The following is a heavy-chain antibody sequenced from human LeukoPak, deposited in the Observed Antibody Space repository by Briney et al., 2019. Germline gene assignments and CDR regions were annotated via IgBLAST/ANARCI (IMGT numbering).Heavy chain of an antibody. Sequence: GGSLRLSCAASGFTFSSYAMSWVRQAPGKGLEWVSAISGSGGSTYYADSVKGRFTISRDNSKNTLYLQMNSLRAEDTAVYYCATTSTDPYYYYMDVWGKGTTVTVSS. V-gene: IGHV3-23*01. CDR2: ISGSGGST. CDR3: ATTSTDPYYYYMDV. D-gene: IGHD4-17*01. CDR1: GFTFSSYA. J-gene: IGHJ6*03.